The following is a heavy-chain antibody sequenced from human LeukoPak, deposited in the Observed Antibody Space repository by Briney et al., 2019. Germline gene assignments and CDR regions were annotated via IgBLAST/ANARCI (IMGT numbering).Heavy chain of an antibody. CDR2: ISGSGGST. D-gene: IGHD2-15*01. V-gene: IGHV3-23*01. Sequence: RSGGSLRLSCAASGFTFSSYAMSWVRQAPGKGLEWVSAISGSGGSTYYADSVKGRFTISRDNSKNTLYLQMNSLRAEDTAVYYCAKDPPAIKCSGGSCYSYYWGQGTLVTVSS. CDR1: GFTFSSYA. CDR3: AKDPPAIKCSGGSCYSYY. J-gene: IGHJ4*02.